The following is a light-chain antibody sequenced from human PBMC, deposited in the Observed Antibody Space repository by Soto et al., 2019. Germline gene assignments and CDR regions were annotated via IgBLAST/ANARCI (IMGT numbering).Light chain of an antibody. Sequence: QSALTQPRSVSGSPGQSVTLCCTGTSSDVGGYHYYSWYQHHPGKAPKIIIYDVNKRPSGVPDRFSGSKSGNTASLTISGLQTEDEADYYCCSYAGSYTLVFGGGTKLTVL. CDR1: SSDVGGYHY. J-gene: IGLJ2*01. CDR3: CSYAGSYTLV. CDR2: DVN. V-gene: IGLV2-11*01.